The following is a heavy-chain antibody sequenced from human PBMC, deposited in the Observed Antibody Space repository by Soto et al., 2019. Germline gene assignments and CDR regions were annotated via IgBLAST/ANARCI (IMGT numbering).Heavy chain of an antibody. CDR3: ARSGGGSCDGCYYYSGMDV. J-gene: IGHJ6*02. CDR1: GYTFTSYG. D-gene: IGHD2-15*01. Sequence: GASVKVSCKASGYTFTSYGISWVRQAPGQGLEWMGWISAYNGNTNYAQKLQGRVTMTTDTSTSTAYMELRSLRSDDTAVYYCARSGGGSCDGCYYYSGMDVWGQGTTVTVSS. CDR2: ISAYNGNT. V-gene: IGHV1-18*04.